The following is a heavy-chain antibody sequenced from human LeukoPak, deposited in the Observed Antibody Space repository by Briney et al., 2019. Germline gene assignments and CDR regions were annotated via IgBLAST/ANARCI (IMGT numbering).Heavy chain of an antibody. Sequence: GRSLRLSCAASGFTFSSYGMHWVRQAPGKGLEWVAVIWYDGSNKYYADSVKGRFTISRDNSKNTLYLQMNSLRAEDTAVYYCARAVYGGPFDYWGPGTLVTVSS. V-gene: IGHV3-33*01. CDR3: ARAVYGGPFDY. J-gene: IGHJ4*02. CDR2: IWYDGSNK. D-gene: IGHD4-23*01. CDR1: GFTFSSYG.